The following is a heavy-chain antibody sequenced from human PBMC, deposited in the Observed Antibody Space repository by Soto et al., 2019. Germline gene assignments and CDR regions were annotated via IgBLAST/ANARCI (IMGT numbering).Heavy chain of an antibody. CDR1: GFTFSSYA. D-gene: IGHD2-8*02. CDR2: ISYDGSNK. Sequence: QVQLVESGGGVVQPGRSLRLSCAASGFTFSSYAMHWVRQAPGKGLEWVAVISYDGSNKYYADSVKGRFTISRDNSKNTLYLQMNSLRAEDTAVYYCTGNPFYWGQGTLVTVSS. CDR3: TGNPFY. J-gene: IGHJ4*02. V-gene: IGHV3-30-3*01.